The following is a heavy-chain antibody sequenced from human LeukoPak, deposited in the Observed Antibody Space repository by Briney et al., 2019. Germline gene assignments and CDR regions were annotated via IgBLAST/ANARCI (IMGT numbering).Heavy chain of an antibody. V-gene: IGHV5-51*01. D-gene: IGHD2-21*02. J-gene: IGHJ4*02. CDR1: GYSFTTYW. CDR3: ARLSYCGGDCHYNSYFDF. Sequence: GESLKIFYKGSGYSFTTYWIAWVRQMPGKGLEWMGIIYPGDSETRYSPSFHGQVTISADKSISTAYLQWSSLQASDSAMYYCARLSYCGGDCHYNSYFDFWGQGTLVSVSS. CDR2: IYPGDSET.